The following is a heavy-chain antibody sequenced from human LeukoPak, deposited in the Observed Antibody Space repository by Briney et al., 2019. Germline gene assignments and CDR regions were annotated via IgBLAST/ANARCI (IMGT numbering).Heavy chain of an antibody. CDR3: AKADCSSASCSRGDDD. V-gene: IGHV3-23*01. CDR2: ISGSGGNT. CDR1: GFTFSSYA. D-gene: IGHD2-2*01. Sequence: PGGSLRLSCAASGFTFSSYAMSWVRQTPGKGLEWVSAISGSGGNTYDADSVKGRFTISRDNSKSTLYLQMSGLRAEDTAVYYCAKADCSSASCSRGDDDWGQGTLVTVSS. J-gene: IGHJ4*02.